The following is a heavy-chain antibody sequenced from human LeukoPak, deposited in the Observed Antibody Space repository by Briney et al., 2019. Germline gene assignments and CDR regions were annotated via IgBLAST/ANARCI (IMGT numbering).Heavy chain of an antibody. Sequence: GGSLRLSRAASGFTFSSYSMTWVRQAPGKGLEWVSSISSSSSYIYYADSVKGRFTISRDNAKNSLYLQMNSLRAEDTAVYYCASLPTDRDYWGQGTLVTVSS. CDR3: ASLPTDRDY. J-gene: IGHJ4*02. CDR2: ISSSSSYI. V-gene: IGHV3-21*01. CDR1: GFTFSSYS.